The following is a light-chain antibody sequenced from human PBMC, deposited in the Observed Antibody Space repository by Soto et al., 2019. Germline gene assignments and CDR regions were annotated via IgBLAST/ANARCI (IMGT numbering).Light chain of an antibody. CDR1: QNINAW. J-gene: IGKJ1*01. V-gene: IGKV1-5*01. CDR3: QHYSLYSPWT. Sequence: DMQMTQSPSSLSAAVGDRVTITLRTSQNINAWLAWYQQRPGQAPKLLIYDASTVQSGVPSRFSGSGSGTEFTLTISSLQPDDSATYYCQHYSLYSPWTFGQGTKVDI. CDR2: DAS.